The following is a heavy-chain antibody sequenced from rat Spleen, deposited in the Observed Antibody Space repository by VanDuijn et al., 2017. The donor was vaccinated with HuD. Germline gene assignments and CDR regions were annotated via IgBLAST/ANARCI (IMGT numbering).Heavy chain of an antibody. D-gene: IGHD1-10*01. CDR1: GFTFSNYG. V-gene: IGHV5-29*01. Sequence: EVQLVESGGGLVQPGRSLKLSCAASGFTFSNYGMAWVRQAPTKGLEWVATISHDGSGTDYRDSVKGRFTISRDNAKSTPYLKMDSLRSEDTATYYCTRDMRGQLQGHYYVMDAWGQGASVTVSS. CDR2: ISHDGSGT. J-gene: IGHJ4*01. CDR3: TRDMRGQLQGHYYVMDA.